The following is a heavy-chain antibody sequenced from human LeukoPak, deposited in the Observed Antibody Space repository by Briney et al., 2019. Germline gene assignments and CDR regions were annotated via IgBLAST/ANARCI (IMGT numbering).Heavy chain of an antibody. CDR2: THYSGST. CDR3: ARSALTYSSSPGY. Sequence: SETLSLTCTVSGGSISTPGYYWGWIRQPPGKGLEWIGYTHYSGSTYYNPSLKSRLAISVDTSKNQFSLKLTSVTAADTAVYYCARSALTYSSSPGYWGQGTLVIVSS. D-gene: IGHD6-13*01. V-gene: IGHV4-31*03. CDR1: GGSISTPGYY. J-gene: IGHJ4*02.